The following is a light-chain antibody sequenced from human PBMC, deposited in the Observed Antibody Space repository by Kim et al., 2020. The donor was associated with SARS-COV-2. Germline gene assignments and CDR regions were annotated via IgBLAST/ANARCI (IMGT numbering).Light chain of an antibody. CDR3: QQYGRSPDT. CDR1: QSVSSDY. CDR2: AAS. V-gene: IGKV3-20*01. J-gene: IGKJ2*01. Sequence: LSPGESATLSCRTSQSVSSDYLAWFQQKPGQPPRLLIYAASSRATGIPDRFSGSGSGTDFTLTISRLEPEDFAVYYCQQYGRSPDTFGQGTKLEIK.